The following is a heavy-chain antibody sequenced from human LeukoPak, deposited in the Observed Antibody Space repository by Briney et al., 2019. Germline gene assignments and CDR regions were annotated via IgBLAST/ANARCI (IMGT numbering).Heavy chain of an antibody. CDR2: IIPIFGTA. D-gene: IGHD2-15*01. V-gene: IGHV1-69*13. Sequence: ASVKVSCKASGGTFSSYAISWVRQAPGQGLEWMGGIIPIFGTANYAQKFQGRVTITADESTSTAYMELSSLRSEDTAVYYCARGYCSGGSCYGPLQNWFDPWGQGTLVTASS. J-gene: IGHJ5*02. CDR1: GGTFSSYA. CDR3: ARGYCSGGSCYGPLQNWFDP.